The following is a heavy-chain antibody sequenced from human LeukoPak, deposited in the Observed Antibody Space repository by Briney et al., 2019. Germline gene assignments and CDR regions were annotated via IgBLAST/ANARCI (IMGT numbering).Heavy chain of an antibody. J-gene: IGHJ4*02. Sequence: ASVKVSCKTSGYIFTDYYIHWVRQAPGQGLEWMGWINPNNGGTNSAQKLQGRVTMTRDTSIDTAYMELNRLTSGDTAVYSCARAPRRASSWCDFWGQGTLITVSS. CDR1: GYIFTDYY. CDR3: ARAPRRASSWCDF. CDR2: INPNNGGT. V-gene: IGHV1-2*02. D-gene: IGHD6-13*01.